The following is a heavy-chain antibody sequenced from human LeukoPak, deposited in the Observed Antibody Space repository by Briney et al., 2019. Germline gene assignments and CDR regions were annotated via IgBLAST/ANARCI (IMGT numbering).Heavy chain of an antibody. D-gene: IGHD3-22*01. J-gene: IGHJ4*02. V-gene: IGHV3-23*01. CDR3: ARPIYYDSSGYYGVFDY. CDR2: ISGSGGST. Sequence: GGSLRLSCAASGFTFSSYAMSWVRQAPGKGLEWVSAISGSGGSTYYADSVKGRFTISRDNAKNSLYLQMNSLRAEDTAVYYCARPIYYDSSGYYGVFDYWGQGTLVTVSS. CDR1: GFTFSSYA.